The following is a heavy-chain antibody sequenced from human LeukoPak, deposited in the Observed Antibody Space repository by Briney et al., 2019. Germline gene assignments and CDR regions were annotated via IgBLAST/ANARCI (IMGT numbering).Heavy chain of an antibody. J-gene: IGHJ5*02. CDR3: ARDNHSGSWSWFDP. V-gene: IGHV1-18*01. CDR2: ISAYNGNT. D-gene: IGHD6-13*01. CDR1: GYTFTSYG. Sequence: ASVKVSCKASGYTFTSYGISWVRQAPGQGLEWMGWISAYNGNTNYVQKLQGRVTMTTDTSTSTAYMELRSLRSDDTAVYYCARDNHSGSWSWFDPWGQGTLVSVSS.